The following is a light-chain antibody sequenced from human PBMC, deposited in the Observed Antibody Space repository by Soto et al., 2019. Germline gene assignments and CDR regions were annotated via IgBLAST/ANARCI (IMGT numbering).Light chain of an antibody. Sequence: QTVVTQPPSASGTPGQRVTISCSGSNSNIGRNTVNWYQQLPGAAPNLLIYSNNERPSGVPDRFSGSKSGTSASLAIRGLQSEDEADYYCAAWDESPNVPVFGGGTKLTVL. CDR1: NSNIGRNT. CDR2: SNN. V-gene: IGLV1-44*01. J-gene: IGLJ2*01. CDR3: AAWDESPNVPV.